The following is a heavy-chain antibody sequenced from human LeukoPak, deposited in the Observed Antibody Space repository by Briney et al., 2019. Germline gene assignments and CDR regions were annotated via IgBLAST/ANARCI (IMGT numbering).Heavy chain of an antibody. J-gene: IGHJ4*02. V-gene: IGHV3-21*01. CDR1: GFTFSSYS. CDR2: ISSSSSYI. Sequence: GGSLRLSCAASGFTFSSYSMNWVRQAPGKGLEWVSSISSSSSYIYYADSVKGRFTISRDNAKNSLYLQMNSLRAEDTAVYYCARDLSSSGTCYFDYSGQGSLITVSS. D-gene: IGHD6-13*01. CDR3: ARDLSSSGTCYFDY.